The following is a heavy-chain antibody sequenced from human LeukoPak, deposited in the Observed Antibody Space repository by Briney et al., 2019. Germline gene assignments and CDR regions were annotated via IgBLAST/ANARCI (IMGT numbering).Heavy chain of an antibody. Sequence: ASVKVSCRASGYTFTSYGISWVRQAPGQGLEWMGWISTYKNNTNYAQKLQGRVTMTTDTSTSTAYMELRSLRSDDTAVYYCARDPGSYRSDYWGQGTLVTVSS. CDR3: ARDPGSYRSDY. D-gene: IGHD3-16*02. CDR1: GYTFTSYG. V-gene: IGHV1-18*01. J-gene: IGHJ4*02. CDR2: ISTYKNNT.